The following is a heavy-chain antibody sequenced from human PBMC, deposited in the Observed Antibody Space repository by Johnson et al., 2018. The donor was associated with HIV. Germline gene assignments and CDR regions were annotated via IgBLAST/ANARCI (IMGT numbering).Heavy chain of an antibody. CDR3: ARKGDAFDI. V-gene: IGHV3-23*01. J-gene: IGHJ3*02. Sequence: VQLMESGGVVVQPGGSLRLSCAASGFTFNIFAMSWVRQAPGKGLEWVSGISGSGERTYYADSVKGRFTIARDNSKSTLSLQMSSLRAEDTAIYYCARKGDAFDIWGQGTMVTVSS. CDR1: GFTFNIFA. CDR2: ISGSGERT.